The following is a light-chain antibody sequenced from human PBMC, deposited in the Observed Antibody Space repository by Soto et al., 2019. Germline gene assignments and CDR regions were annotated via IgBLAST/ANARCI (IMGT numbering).Light chain of an antibody. CDR1: QSVSSSY. CDR3: QQYGSSLFT. J-gene: IGKJ3*01. V-gene: IGKV3-20*01. Sequence: EIVLTQSPGTLSLSPGERATLSCRASQSVSSSYLAWYQQKPGQAPRLLIYGASSRATGIPDRFSGSGSGTDFTLTISRLGPEDFAVYYCQQYGSSLFTFRPGTKVDIK. CDR2: GAS.